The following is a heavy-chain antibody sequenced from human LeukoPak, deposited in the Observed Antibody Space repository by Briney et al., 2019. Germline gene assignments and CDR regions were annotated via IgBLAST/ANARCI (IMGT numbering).Heavy chain of an antibody. CDR3: AREVYASGYSYDFDY. CDR1: GYTFTSYY. D-gene: IGHD5-18*01. Sequence: ASVKVSCKASGYTFTSYYMHWVRQAPGQGLEWMGIINPSGGSTSYAQKFQGRVTMTRDTSTSTVYMELSSLRSEDTAVYYCAREVYASGYSYDFDYWGQGTLVTVSS. CDR2: INPSGGST. V-gene: IGHV1-46*01. J-gene: IGHJ4*02.